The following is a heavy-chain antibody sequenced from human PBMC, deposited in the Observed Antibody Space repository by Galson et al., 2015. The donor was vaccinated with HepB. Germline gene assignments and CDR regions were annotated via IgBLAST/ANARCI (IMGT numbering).Heavy chain of an antibody. CDR2: ISSNGGST. J-gene: IGHJ4*02. CDR1: GFTFSSYA. CDR3: ARDNLAYSSGWHDY. Sequence: SLRLSCAASGFTFSSYAMHWVRQAPGKGLEYVSAISSNGGSTYYANSVKGRFTISRDNSKNTLYLQMGSLRAEDMAVYYCARDNLAYSSGWHDYWGQGTLVTVSS. V-gene: IGHV3-64*01. D-gene: IGHD6-19*01.